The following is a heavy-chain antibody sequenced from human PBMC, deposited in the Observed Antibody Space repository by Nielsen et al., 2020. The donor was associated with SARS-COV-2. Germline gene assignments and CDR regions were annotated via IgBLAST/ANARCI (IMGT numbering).Heavy chain of an antibody. CDR1: GFTFDDYA. J-gene: IGHJ4*02. Sequence: SLKISCAASGFTFDDYAMHWVRQAPGKGLEWVSGISWNSGGIGYADSVKGRFTISRDNAKNSLYLQMNSLRTEDTALYYCAKGGDVVVTATLDYWGQGTLVSVSP. CDR2: ISWNSGGI. V-gene: IGHV3-9*01. D-gene: IGHD2-21*02. CDR3: AKGGDVVVTATLDY.